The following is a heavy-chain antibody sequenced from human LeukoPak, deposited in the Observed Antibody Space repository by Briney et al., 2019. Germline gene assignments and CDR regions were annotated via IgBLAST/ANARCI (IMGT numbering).Heavy chain of an antibody. Sequence: SQTLSLTCTVSGGSISSGSYYWGWIRQPAGKGLEWIERIYTSVSTNYNPSLKSRVTMSVDTSQNQFSLKLSSVTAADTAVYYCAREITMVRGVIIFDYWGQGTLVTVSS. CDR1: GGSISSGSYY. D-gene: IGHD3-10*01. V-gene: IGHV4-61*02. J-gene: IGHJ4*02. CDR2: IYTSVST. CDR3: AREITMVRGVIIFDY.